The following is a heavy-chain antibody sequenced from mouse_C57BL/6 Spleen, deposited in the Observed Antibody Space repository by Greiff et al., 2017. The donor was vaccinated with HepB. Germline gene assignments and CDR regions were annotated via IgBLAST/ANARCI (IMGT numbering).Heavy chain of an antibody. J-gene: IGHJ4*01. CDR2: INPNNGGT. CDR1: GYTFTDYY. CDR3: ASDDYPYYAMDY. Sequence: EVQLQQSGPELVKPGASVKISCKASGYTFTDYYMNWVKQSHGKSLEWIGDINPNNGGTSYNQKFKGKATLTVDKSSSTAYMELRSLTSEDSAVYYCASDDYPYYAMDYWGQGTSVTVSS. D-gene: IGHD2-4*01. V-gene: IGHV1-26*01.